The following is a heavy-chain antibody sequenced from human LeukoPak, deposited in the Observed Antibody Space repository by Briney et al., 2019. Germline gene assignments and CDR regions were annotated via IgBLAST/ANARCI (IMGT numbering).Heavy chain of an antibody. CDR2: ISAYNGNT. CDR1: GYTFVSYA. J-gene: IGHJ3*02. Sequence: ASVKVSCKASGYTFVSYAISWVRQAPGQGLEWMGWISAYNGNTNYAQKLQGRVTMTTDTSTSTAYMELRSLRSDDTAVYYCARRGQLERYDAFDIWGQGTMVTVSS. V-gene: IGHV1-18*01. CDR3: ARRGQLERYDAFDI. D-gene: IGHD1-1*01.